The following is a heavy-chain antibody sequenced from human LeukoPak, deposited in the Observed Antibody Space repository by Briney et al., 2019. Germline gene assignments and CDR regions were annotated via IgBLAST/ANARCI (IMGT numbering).Heavy chain of an antibody. V-gene: IGHV3-33*06. CDR3: AKDRGGSYSGGFDY. D-gene: IGHD1-26*01. CDR1: GFTFSSYG. Sequence: GGSLRLSCAASGFTFSSYGMHWVRQAPGKGLEWVAVIWYDGSNKYYADSVKGRFTISRDNSKNTLYLQMNSLRAEDTAVYYCAKDRGGSYSGGFDYWGQETLVTVSS. CDR2: IWYDGSNK. J-gene: IGHJ4*02.